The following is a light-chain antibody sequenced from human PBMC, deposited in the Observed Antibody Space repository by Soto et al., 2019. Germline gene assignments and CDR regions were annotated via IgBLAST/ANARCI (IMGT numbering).Light chain of an antibody. CDR1: QRVSNN. CDR3: QQYNSWPLT. Sequence: EIVMTQSPATLSVSPGERATLSCRASQRVSNNLAWYQQKPGQAPRLLIYGASTRATDIPAKFSGSGSGTEFSLTISSLQSEDFALYYCQQYNSWPLTLGGGTQVEI. J-gene: IGKJ4*01. CDR2: GAS. V-gene: IGKV3-15*01.